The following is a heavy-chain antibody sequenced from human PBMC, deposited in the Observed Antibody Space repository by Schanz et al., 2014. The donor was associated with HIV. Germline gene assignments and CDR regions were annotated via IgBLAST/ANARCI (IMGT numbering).Heavy chain of an antibody. CDR3: ARDWRPNYDFWSGSIGVIGMDV. V-gene: IGHV3-21*01. Sequence: EVQLVESGGGLVKPGGSLRLSCEASGFTFDSQSMNWVRQAPGKGLEWVSSISSGSDYTYYAESLTGRFTISRDNSKNTLYLQMNSLRAEDTAVYYCARDWRPNYDFWSGSIGVIGMDVWGQGTTVTVSS. J-gene: IGHJ6*02. D-gene: IGHD3-3*01. CDR2: ISSGSDYT. CDR1: GFTFDSQS.